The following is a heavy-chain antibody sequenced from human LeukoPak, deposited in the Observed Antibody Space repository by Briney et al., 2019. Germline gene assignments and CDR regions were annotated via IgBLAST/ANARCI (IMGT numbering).Heavy chain of an antibody. J-gene: IGHJ4*02. CDR1: GFTFDDYA. Sequence: GGSLRLSCAASGFTFDDYAMHWVRQAPVKGLEWVSGISWNSGSIGYADSVKGRFTISRDNAKNSLYLQMNSLRAEDTALYYCAKGMVRGVSANFDYWGQGTLVTVSS. CDR2: ISWNSGSI. D-gene: IGHD3-10*01. V-gene: IGHV3-9*01. CDR3: AKGMVRGVSANFDY.